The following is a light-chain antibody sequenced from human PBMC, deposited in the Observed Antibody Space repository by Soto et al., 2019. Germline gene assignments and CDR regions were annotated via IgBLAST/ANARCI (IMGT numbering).Light chain of an antibody. CDR2: AAS. V-gene: IGKV1-39*01. CDR3: QQSYSTPIT. J-gene: IGKJ5*01. Sequence: DIQMTQSPSSLPASVGDTVTITCRASQNIRDYLNWYQQKPGKAPKLLIYAASSLQSGVPARFSGSGAGTDFTLTISSLQPEDFVTYYCQQSYSTPITFGQGTRLEIK. CDR1: QNIRDY.